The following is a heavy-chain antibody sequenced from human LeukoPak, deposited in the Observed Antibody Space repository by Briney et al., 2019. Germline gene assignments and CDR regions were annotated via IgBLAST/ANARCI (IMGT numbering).Heavy chain of an antibody. D-gene: IGHD3-10*01. CDR1: GYSFTSYW. CDR2: IYPGDSDT. V-gene: IGHV5-51*01. J-gene: IGHJ6*03. CDR3: ARSPRGNYYYYYMDV. Sequence: GESLKISCKGSGYSFTSYWIGWVRQMPGKGLEWMGIIYPGDSDTRYSPSFQGQVTISADKSISTAYLQWSSLKASDTAMYYCARSPRGNYYYYYMDVWGKGTTVTVSS.